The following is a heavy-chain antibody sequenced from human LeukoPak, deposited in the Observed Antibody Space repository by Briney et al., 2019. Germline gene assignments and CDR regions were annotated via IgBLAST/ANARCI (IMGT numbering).Heavy chain of an antibody. J-gene: IGHJ4*02. CDR1: GGSISGSSYY. Sequence: LSLTCTVSGGSISGSSYYWGWIRQAPGKGLEWVSYMSSSGSTIYYADSVKGRFTISRDNAKNSLYLQMNSLRAEDTAVYHCARGRDDYWGQGTLVTVSS. V-gene: IGHV3-11*01. CDR2: MSSSGSTI. CDR3: ARGRDDY.